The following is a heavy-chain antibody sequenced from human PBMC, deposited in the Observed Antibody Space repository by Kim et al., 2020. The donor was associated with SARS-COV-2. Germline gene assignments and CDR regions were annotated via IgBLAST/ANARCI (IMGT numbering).Heavy chain of an antibody. Sequence: ASVKVSCKASGYTFTGYYMHWVRQAPGQGLEWMGRINPNSGGTNYAQKFQGRVTMTRDTSISTAYMELIGLRSDETAVYYCSSRRGSSPPDYVDYWGQGTLVTVSS. CDR3: SSRRGSSPPDYVDY. CDR1: GYTFTGYY. V-gene: IGHV1-2*06. J-gene: IGHJ4*02. D-gene: IGHD6-6*01. CDR2: INPNSGGT.